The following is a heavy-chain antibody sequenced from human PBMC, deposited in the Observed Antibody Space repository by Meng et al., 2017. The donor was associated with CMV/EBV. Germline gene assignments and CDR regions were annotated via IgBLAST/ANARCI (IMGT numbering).Heavy chain of an antibody. CDR2: ISSSGSTI. J-gene: IGHJ4*02. Sequence: LSLTCSASGFTFSDYYMSWIRQAPGKGLEWVSYISSSGSTIYYADSVKGRFTISRDNAKNSLYLQMNSLRAEDTAVYYCARARGGYYFDYWGQGTLVTVSS. D-gene: IGHD3-10*01. V-gene: IGHV3-11*01. CDR1: GFTFSDYY. CDR3: ARARGGYYFDY.